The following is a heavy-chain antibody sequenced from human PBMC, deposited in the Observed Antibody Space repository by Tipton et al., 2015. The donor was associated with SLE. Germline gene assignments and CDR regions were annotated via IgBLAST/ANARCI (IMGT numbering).Heavy chain of an antibody. Sequence: TLSLTCIVSGGSISSGDYYWGWIRQPPGKGLEWIGGIHHRGSTYYNPSLKSRVTISVDTSNQFSLRLSSVTAADTAVYYCARHSDRTMAFPYYFDDWGQGTLVIVSS. CDR2: IHHRGST. V-gene: IGHV4-39*01. CDR3: ARHSDRTMAFPYYFDD. J-gene: IGHJ4*02. CDR1: GGSISSGDYY. D-gene: IGHD5-18*01.